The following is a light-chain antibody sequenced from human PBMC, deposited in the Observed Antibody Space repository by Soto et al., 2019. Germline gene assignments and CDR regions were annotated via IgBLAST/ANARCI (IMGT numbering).Light chain of an antibody. V-gene: IGKV3-20*01. CDR2: GAS. CDR1: QSVSSSY. Sequence: EIVLTQSPGTLSLSPGERATLSCRASQSVSSSYLAWYQQKPVQAPRLLIYGASSRATGIPDRFSGSGSGTDFTFTISRLEPEDFAVYYCQQYGSSPQTFGQGTKVDIK. CDR3: QQYGSSPQT. J-gene: IGKJ1*01.